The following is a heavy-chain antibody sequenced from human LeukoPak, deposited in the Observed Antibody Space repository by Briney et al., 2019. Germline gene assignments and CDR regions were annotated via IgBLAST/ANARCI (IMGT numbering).Heavy chain of an antibody. J-gene: IGHJ3*02. CDR2: IYYSGST. Sequence: SETLSLTCAVYGGSFSGYYWSWIRQPPGKGLEWIGYIYYSGSTNYNPSLKSRVTISVDTSKNQFSLKLSSVTAADTAVYYCARDWGSSSAFDIWGQGTMVTVSS. CDR3: ARDWGSSSAFDI. V-gene: IGHV4-59*01. D-gene: IGHD6-6*01. CDR1: GGSFSGYY.